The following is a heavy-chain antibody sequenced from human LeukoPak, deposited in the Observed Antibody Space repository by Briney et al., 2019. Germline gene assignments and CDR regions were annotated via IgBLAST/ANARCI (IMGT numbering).Heavy chain of an antibody. Sequence: PGGSLRLSCAASGFTFSSYAMHWVRQAPGKGLEWVAVISYEGSSKYYADSVKGRFTISRDNSKNTLFLQMNSLRPEDTAFYYCARDVGGYSSGWYGVYFDYWGQGTLVTVSS. CDR1: GFTFSSYA. CDR3: ARDVGGYSSGWYGVYFDY. D-gene: IGHD6-19*01. V-gene: IGHV3-30-3*01. J-gene: IGHJ4*02. CDR2: ISYEGSSK.